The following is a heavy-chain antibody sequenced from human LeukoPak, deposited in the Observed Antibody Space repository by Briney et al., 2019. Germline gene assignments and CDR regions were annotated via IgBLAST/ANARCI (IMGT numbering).Heavy chain of an antibody. V-gene: IGHV1-2*02. Sequence: KPGASVKVSCKASGYTFTGYYMHWVRQAPGQGLEWMGWINPNSGGTNYAQKFQGRVTMTRDTSISTAYMELSRLRSDDTAVYYCARASRITMVRGTMSYWGQGTLVTVSS. CDR2: INPNSGGT. CDR3: ARASRITMVRGTMSY. J-gene: IGHJ4*02. CDR1: GYTFTGYY. D-gene: IGHD3-10*01.